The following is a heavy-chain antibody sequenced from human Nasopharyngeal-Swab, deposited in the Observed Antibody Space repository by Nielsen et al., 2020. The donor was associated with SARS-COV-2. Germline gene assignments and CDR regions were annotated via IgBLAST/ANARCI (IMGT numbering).Heavy chain of an antibody. V-gene: IGHV4-34*01. CDR1: GGSFSGYY. CDR3: ARAAPHDWYFDL. J-gene: IGHJ2*01. CDR2: INHSGST. Sequence: SETLSLTCAVYGGSFSGYYWSWIRQPPGKGLEWIGEINHSGSTNYNPSLKSRVTISEDTSKNQFSLKLSSVTAADTAVYYCARAAPHDWYFDLWGRGTLVTVSS. D-gene: IGHD6-13*01.